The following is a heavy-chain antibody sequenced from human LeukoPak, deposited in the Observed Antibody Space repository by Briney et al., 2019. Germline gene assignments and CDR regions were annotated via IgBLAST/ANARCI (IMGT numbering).Heavy chain of an antibody. CDR3: AKAPWAGNDAFDI. CDR2: ISSSSSTI. Sequence: GGSLRLSCAASGFTFSSHWMSWVRQAPGKGLEWVSYISSSSSTIYYADSVKGRFTISRDNAKNSLYLQMNSLRAEDTAVYYCAKAPWAGNDAFDIWGQGTMVTVSS. CDR1: GFTFSSHW. D-gene: IGHD6-19*01. J-gene: IGHJ3*02. V-gene: IGHV3-48*01.